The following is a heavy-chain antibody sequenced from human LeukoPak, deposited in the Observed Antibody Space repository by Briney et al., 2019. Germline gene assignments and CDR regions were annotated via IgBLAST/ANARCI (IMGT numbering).Heavy chain of an antibody. CDR3: ARDPRKWELLLGHYFDY. Sequence: PGGSLRLSCAASGFTFSSYLMSWVRQAPGKGLEWVSSISSGSSYVYYADSVMGRFTISRDNAKKSVYLQMNSLRAEDTAVYYCARDPRKWELLLGHYFDYWGQGILVTVSS. D-gene: IGHD1-26*01. J-gene: IGHJ4*02. CDR2: ISSGSSYV. CDR1: GFTFSSYL. V-gene: IGHV3-21*01.